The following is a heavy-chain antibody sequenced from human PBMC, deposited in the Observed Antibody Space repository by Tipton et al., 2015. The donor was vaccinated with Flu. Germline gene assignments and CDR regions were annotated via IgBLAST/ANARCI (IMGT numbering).Heavy chain of an antibody. V-gene: IGHV3-66*01. CDR3: ARGPTDRAHLGVDY. CDR1: GFTVSINY. Sequence: CAASGFTVSINYITWVRQAPGKGLEWVSIIYSGGSTYYTDSVKGRFTISRDNSKDTLYLQMNSLRAEDTAMYYCARGPTDRAHLGVDYWGQGTLVTVSS. CDR2: IYSGGST. D-gene: IGHD5-18*01. J-gene: IGHJ4*02.